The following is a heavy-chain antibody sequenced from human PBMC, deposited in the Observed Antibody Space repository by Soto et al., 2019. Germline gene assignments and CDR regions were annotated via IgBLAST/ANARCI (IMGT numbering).Heavy chain of an antibody. CDR2: IYHSGST. CDR1: GGSISSGGYS. CDR3: ARHELGGYSYGHFDY. Sequence: SETLSLTCAVSGGSISSGGYSWSWIRQPPGKGLEWIGYIYHSGSTYYNPSLKSRVTISVDRSKNQFSLKLSSVTAADPAVYYCARHELGGYSYGHFDYWGQGTLVTVSS. D-gene: IGHD5-18*01. J-gene: IGHJ4*02. V-gene: IGHV4-30-2*01.